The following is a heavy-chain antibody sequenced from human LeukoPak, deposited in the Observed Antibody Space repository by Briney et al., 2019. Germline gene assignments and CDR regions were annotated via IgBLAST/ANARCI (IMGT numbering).Heavy chain of an antibody. CDR3: ARNRRSDADAFDI. V-gene: IGHV4-59*08. CDR2: VYYSGTT. Sequence: SETLSLTCTVSGGSISSHYWSWIRQPPGKGMEWIGHVYYSGTTKYNPSLRSRVTISADTSKNRVSLRVTSVTAADTAVYYCARNRRSDADAFDIWGQGTMVTVSS. J-gene: IGHJ3*02. CDR1: GGSISSHY.